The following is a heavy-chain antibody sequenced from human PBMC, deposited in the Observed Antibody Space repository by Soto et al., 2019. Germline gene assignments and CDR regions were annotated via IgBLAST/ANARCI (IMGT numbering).Heavy chain of an antibody. D-gene: IGHD1-1*01. V-gene: IGHV4-4*07. CDR2: IYATGTT. CDR1: GSSISGYY. Sequence: SETLSLTGAVSGSSISGYYWLWVRKSAGKGLEWIGRIYATGTTDYNPSLKSRVMMSVDTSKKQFSLKLRSVTAADTAVYYCVRDGTKTLRDWFDPWGQGMSVTVSS. J-gene: IGHJ5*02. CDR3: VRDGTKTLRDWFDP.